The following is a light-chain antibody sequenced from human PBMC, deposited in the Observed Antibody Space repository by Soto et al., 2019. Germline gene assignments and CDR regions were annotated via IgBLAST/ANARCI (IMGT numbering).Light chain of an antibody. J-gene: IGLJ3*02. CDR2: DVT. Sequence: QSALTQPRSVSGSPGQSVTISCTGTSSDVGGYNYVSWYQQHPGKAPKLMIYDVTKRPSGVPDRLSGSKSGNTASLTISGLLAAEESDYYCCSYAGSYSWVFGGGTKLTVL. CDR1: SSDVGGYNY. V-gene: IGLV2-11*01. CDR3: CSYAGSYSWV.